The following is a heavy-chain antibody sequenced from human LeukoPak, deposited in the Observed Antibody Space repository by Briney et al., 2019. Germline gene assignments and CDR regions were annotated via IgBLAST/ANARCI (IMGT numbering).Heavy chain of an antibody. Sequence: GGSLRLSCAASGFTFSTYSMSWVRQAPGKGLEWVSAISGSGGSTYYADSVKGRFTISRDNSKNTLYLQMNSLRAEDTAVYYCAKAAAREFYYYYMDVWGKGTTVTVSS. D-gene: IGHD6-25*01. V-gene: IGHV3-23*01. J-gene: IGHJ6*03. CDR3: AKAAAREFYYYYMDV. CDR2: ISGSGGST. CDR1: GFTFSTYS.